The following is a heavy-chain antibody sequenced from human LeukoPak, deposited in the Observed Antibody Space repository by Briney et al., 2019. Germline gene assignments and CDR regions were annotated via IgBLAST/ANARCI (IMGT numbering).Heavy chain of an antibody. V-gene: IGHV3-53*01. D-gene: IGHD7-27*01. CDR3: ARAGGLGTDLRAEAFDI. CDR2: IYSGGST. Sequence: GGSLRLSCAASGFTFSSYGMHWVRQAPGKGLEWVSVIYSGGSTYYADSVKGRFTISRDNSKNTLYLQMNSLRAEDTAVYYCARAGGLGTDLRAEAFDIWGQGTMVTVSS. J-gene: IGHJ3*02. CDR1: GFTFSSYG.